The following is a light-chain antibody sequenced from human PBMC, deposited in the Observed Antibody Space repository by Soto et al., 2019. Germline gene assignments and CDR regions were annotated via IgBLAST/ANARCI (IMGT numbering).Light chain of an antibody. CDR3: CSFSSAKTYI. J-gene: IGLJ1*01. CDR1: SSDVGNDNL. Sequence: QSALTQPPSVSGSPGQSVTISCTGSSSDVGNDNLVSWYRQTPGTVPRVMIYGVTNRPSGVPDRFSGSKSGNTASLTISGLQTEDEADYYCCSFSSAKTYIFGTGTKLTVL. V-gene: IGLV2-18*02. CDR2: GVT.